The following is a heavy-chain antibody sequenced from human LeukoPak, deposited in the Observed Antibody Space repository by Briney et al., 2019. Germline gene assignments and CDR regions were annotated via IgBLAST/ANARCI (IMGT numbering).Heavy chain of an antibody. V-gene: IGHV3-21*01. Sequence: PGGSLRLSCAASGFTFNIYEMNWVRQAPGKGLEWVSSISSSSSYIYYADSVKGRFTISRDNAKNSLYLQMNSLRAEDTAVYYCARGGTLVDYWGQGTLVTVSS. J-gene: IGHJ4*02. CDR2: ISSSSSYI. D-gene: IGHD1-1*01. CDR1: GFTFNIYE. CDR3: ARGGTLVDY.